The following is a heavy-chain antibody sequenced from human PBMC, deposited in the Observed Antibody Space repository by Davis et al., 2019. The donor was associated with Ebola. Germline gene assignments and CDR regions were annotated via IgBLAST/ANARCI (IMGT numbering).Heavy chain of an antibody. D-gene: IGHD3-3*01. CDR2: IYPGDSDT. CDR1: GYSFTSYW. CDR3: ARQQITIFSGMDV. J-gene: IGHJ6*02. Sequence: KVSCKGSGYSFTSYWIGWVRQMPGKGLEWMGIIYPGDSDTRYSPSFQGQVTIPADKSISTAYLQWSSLKASDTAMYYCARQQITIFSGMDVWGQGTTVTVSS. V-gene: IGHV5-51*01.